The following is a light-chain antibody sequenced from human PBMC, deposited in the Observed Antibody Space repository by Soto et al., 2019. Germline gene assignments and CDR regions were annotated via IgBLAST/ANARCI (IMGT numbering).Light chain of an antibody. CDR2: GNT. CDR3: HSYDSSLSDYF. CDR1: SSNIAAGYD. V-gene: IGLV1-40*01. Sequence: QSVLTQPPSVSGSPGPRVTISCSGSSSNIAAGYDVHWYQQVSGTAPKILIYGNTNRPSGVPDRFAVSKSGNSASLAITALQAGEEADYYIHSYDSSLSDYFFGNGTKLTVL. J-gene: IGLJ1*01.